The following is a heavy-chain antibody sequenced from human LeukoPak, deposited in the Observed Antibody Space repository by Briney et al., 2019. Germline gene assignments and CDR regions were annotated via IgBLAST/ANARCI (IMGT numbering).Heavy chain of an antibody. CDR2: IYHNGGT. D-gene: IGHD3-10*01. V-gene: IGHV4-38-2*02. CDR1: GYSFSSGYY. CDR3: ARDRSLGYSSGSYDY. J-gene: IGHJ4*02. Sequence: SETLSLTCGVSGYSFSSGYYWGWIRQPPGKGLEWIGNIYHNGGTYYNPSLKSRVTISVDTSKNQFSLKVTSVTAADTAVYYCARDRSLGYSSGSYDYWGQGTLVTVSS.